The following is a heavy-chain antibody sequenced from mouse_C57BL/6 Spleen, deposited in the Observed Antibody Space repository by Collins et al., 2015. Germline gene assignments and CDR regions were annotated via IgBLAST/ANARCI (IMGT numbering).Heavy chain of an antibody. D-gene: IGHD4-1*02. CDR3: AREDSQLGRGCAMDY. CDR1: GYTFTSYW. J-gene: IGHJ4*01. V-gene: IGHV1-52*01. CDR2: IDPSDSET. Sequence: QVQLQQPGAELVRPGSSVKLSCKASGYTFTSYWMHWVKQRPIQGLEWIGNIDPSDSETHYNQKFKDKATLTVDKSSSTAYMQLSSLTSEDSAVYYCAREDSQLGRGCAMDYWGQGTSVTVSS.